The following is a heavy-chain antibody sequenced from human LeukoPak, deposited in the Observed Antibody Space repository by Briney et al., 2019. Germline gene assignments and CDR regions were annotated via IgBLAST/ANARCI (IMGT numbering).Heavy chain of an antibody. Sequence: SPSETLSLTCTVSGDSISSRSYYWGWIRRPPGKGLEWIGGIFDSGSTYYNPSLESRVTISADTSNSQFSLKLSSVTAPDTAVYYCARQSTDGGNPIDFWGQGTLVTVSS. J-gene: IGHJ4*02. CDR2: IFDSGST. CDR3: ARQSTDGGNPIDF. CDR1: GDSISSRSYY. D-gene: IGHD4-23*01. V-gene: IGHV4-39*01.